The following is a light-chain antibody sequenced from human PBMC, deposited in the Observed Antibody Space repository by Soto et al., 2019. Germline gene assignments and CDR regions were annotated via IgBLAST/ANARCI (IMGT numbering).Light chain of an antibody. J-gene: IGKJ5*01. Sequence: DIQMTQSPSSLSASVGDRVTITCQTIQNINNYLNWYQQKPGRATKLLIYDASNLEAGVPSRFRGSGSGTDFTFTISRLQPEDIATYYCQRYENLPTFGQGTRLEI. CDR1: QNINNY. CDR2: DAS. V-gene: IGKV1-33*01. CDR3: QRYENLPT.